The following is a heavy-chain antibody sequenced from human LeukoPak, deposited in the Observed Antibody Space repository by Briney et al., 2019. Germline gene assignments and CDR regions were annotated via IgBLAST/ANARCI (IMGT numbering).Heavy chain of an antibody. CDR2: ITYDGSNK. J-gene: IGHJ4*02. V-gene: IGHV3-30*02. CDR3: AKETTAWGFADY. D-gene: IGHD1-1*01. Sequence: QTGGSLRLSCAASGFTFSSYGMHWVRQAPGKGLEWVTFITYDGSNKYYADSVKGRLTVSRDNSKNTLYLQMYSLRAEDTAVYYCAKETTAWGFADYWGQGTLVTVSS. CDR1: GFTFSSYG.